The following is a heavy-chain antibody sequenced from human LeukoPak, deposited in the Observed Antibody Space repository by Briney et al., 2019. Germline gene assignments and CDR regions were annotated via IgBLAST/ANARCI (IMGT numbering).Heavy chain of an antibody. V-gene: IGHV4-59*08. Sequence: SETLSLTCTVSGASLSSYYWSWIRQPPGKGLEWIGFIYHTGSADYNPSLKSRVTISVDTSKSQSSLKLTSVTAADTAFYYCARQGGAVAGRAVDFWGQGVLVTVSS. CDR3: ARQGGAVAGRAVDF. CDR2: IYHTGSA. J-gene: IGHJ4*02. CDR1: GASLSSYY. D-gene: IGHD6-19*01.